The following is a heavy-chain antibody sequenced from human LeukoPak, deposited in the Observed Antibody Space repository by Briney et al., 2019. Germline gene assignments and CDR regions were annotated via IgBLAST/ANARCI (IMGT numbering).Heavy chain of an antibody. D-gene: IGHD5-24*01. V-gene: IGHV4-59*12. CDR3: ARGRGRWLQSTYDY. J-gene: IGHJ4*02. CDR1: GGSISGYY. Sequence: PSETLSLTCTVSGGSISGYYWSWIRQPPGKGLEWIAYIYYNGISNYNPSLKSRVTISVDTSKNQFSLKLSSVTAADTAVYYCARGRGRWLQSTYDYWGQGTLVTVSS. CDR2: IYYNGIS.